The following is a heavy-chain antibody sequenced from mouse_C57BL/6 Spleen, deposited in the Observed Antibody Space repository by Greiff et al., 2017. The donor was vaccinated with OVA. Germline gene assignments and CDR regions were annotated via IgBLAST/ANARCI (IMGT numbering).Heavy chain of an antibody. CDR2: INPSNGGT. Sequence: QVQLQQSGAELVRPGASVTLSCKASGYTFTSYWMHWVKQRPGQGLEWIGNINPSNGGTNYNEKFKSKATLTVDKSSSTAYMQLSSLTSEDSAVYYCARNGYGSSSWFAYWGQGTLVTVPA. D-gene: IGHD1-1*01. J-gene: IGHJ3*01. CDR3: ARNGYGSSSWFAY. V-gene: IGHV1-53*01. CDR1: GYTFTSYW.